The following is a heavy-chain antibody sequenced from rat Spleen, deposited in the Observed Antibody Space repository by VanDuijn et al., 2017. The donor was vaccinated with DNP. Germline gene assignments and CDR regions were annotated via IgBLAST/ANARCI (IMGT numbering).Heavy chain of an antibody. J-gene: IGHJ2*01. Sequence: EVQLVESGGGPVQPGRSLKLSCAASGFTFSDHNMAWVRQAPKKGLEWVATISYDGSSTYYRDSVKGRFIISRNNAKSTLYLQMDSLRSEDTATYYCATVLYDYWGQGVMVTVSS. V-gene: IGHV5-7*01. D-gene: IGHD3-1*01. CDR2: ISYDGSST. CDR1: GFTFSDHN. CDR3: ATVLYDY.